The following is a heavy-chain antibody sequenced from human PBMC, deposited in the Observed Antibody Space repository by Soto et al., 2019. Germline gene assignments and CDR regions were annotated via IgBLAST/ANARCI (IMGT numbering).Heavy chain of an antibody. CDR2: INVDNGET. V-gene: IGHV1-18*04. J-gene: IGHJ5*02. D-gene: IGHD1-26*01. CDR1: GYNFMRYG. Sequence: QVQLVQSGAEVKKPGASVKVSCKASGYNFMRYGFTWVRQAPGQGLEWMGWINVDNGETKYPQKIQGRVTMTTDTSTSTVYMELSSLTSDDTAVYYCARWISGGYSDWFDPLGHGTLVTVSS. CDR3: ARWISGGYSDWFDP.